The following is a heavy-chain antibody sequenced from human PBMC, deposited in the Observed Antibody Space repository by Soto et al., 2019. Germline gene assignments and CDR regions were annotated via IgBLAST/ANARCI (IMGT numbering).Heavy chain of an antibody. D-gene: IGHD1-26*01. Sequence: QLQLQESGPGLVKPSETLSLTCTVSGGSTSSSLYQWVWIRHPPGKGLEWIGNVYYNGNTYYNASLTSRPTISVDTSTNQFSLKVKSVTAADTAVYFCASLSGSYNDRYFDNWGQGTLVTVSS. CDR2: VYYNGNT. CDR1: GGSTSSSLYQ. V-gene: IGHV4-39*01. J-gene: IGHJ4*02. CDR3: ASLSGSYNDRYFDN.